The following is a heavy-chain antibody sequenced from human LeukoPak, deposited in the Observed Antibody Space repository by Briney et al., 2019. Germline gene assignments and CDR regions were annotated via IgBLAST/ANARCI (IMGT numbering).Heavy chain of an antibody. CDR1: GYTFTNYD. D-gene: IGHD2-2*01. J-gene: IGHJ5*02. V-gene: IGHV1-8*01. Sequence: ASVKVSCKASGYTFTNYDINWVRQATGQGLEWMGWMNPNNGNTGYAQKFQGRVTMTRNTSISTAYMELSSLRSEDTAVYYCARGPYCSSFSCPYWFDPWGQGTPVTVTS. CDR3: ARGPYCSSFSCPYWFDP. CDR2: MNPNNGNT.